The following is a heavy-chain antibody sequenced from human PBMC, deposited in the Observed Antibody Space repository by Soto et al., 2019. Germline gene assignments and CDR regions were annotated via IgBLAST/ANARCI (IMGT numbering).Heavy chain of an antibody. J-gene: IGHJ4*02. D-gene: IGHD3-9*01. CDR3: AKAALKVTPYHIFTAYYDY. CDR1: GFTFSSYA. V-gene: IGHV3-23*01. CDR2: ISGSGGST. Sequence: PGGSLRLSCAASGFTFSSYAMSWVRQAPGKGLEWVSAISGSGGSTYYADSVKGRFTISRDNSKNTLYLQMNSLRAEDTAVYYCAKAALKVTPYHIFTAYYDYWGQGTLVTVSS.